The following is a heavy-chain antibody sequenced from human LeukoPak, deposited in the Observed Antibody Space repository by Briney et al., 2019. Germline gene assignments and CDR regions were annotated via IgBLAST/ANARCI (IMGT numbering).Heavy chain of an antibody. CDR3: AKAVDYYYYYGMDV. CDR1: GLAFNKYA. CDR2: ISGSGGGT. V-gene: IGHV3-23*01. Sequence: GGSLRLSCAASGLAFNKYAMSWVRQAPEKGLEWVSTISGSGGGTYYADSVKGRFTISRDDSKNTLYLQMNSLRAEDTAVYYCAKAVDYYYYYGMDVWGQGTTVTVSS. J-gene: IGHJ6*02.